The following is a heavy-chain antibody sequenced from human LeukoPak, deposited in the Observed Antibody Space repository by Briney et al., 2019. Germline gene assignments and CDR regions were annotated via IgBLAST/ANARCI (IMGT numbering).Heavy chain of an antibody. V-gene: IGHV3-23*01. Sequence: PGGSLRLSCAASGFTFSSYAMSWVRQAPGKGLEWVSAISGSGGSTYYADSVKGRFTISRDNSKNTLYLQMNSLRAEDTAVYYCATTTVMITFGGVIANPYYFDYWGQGTLVTVSS. CDR2: ISGSGGST. CDR1: GFTFSSYA. CDR3: ATTTVMITFGGVIANPYYFDY. J-gene: IGHJ4*02. D-gene: IGHD3-16*02.